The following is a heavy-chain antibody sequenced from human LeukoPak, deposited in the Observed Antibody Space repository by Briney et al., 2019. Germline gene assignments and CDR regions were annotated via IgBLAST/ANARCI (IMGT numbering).Heavy chain of an antibody. J-gene: IGHJ4*02. CDR1: GDRFNNYW. CDR2: IYPGDSDT. D-gene: IGHD5-12*01. Sequence: GESLKISCKGSGDRFNNYWIAWVRQMPGKGLEWMGIIYPGDSDTRYSPSFQGQVTMSADKSISTAYLRWSSLKASDTAMYYCGRSGYSGFGIDYWGQGTLVTVSS. CDR3: GRSGYSGFGIDY. V-gene: IGHV5-51*01.